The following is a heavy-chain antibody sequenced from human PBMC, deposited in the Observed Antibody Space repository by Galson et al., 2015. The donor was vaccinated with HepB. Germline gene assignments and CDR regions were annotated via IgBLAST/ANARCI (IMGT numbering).Heavy chain of an antibody. V-gene: IGHV1-69*13. Sequence: SVKVSCKASGGTFSSYAISWVRQAPGQGLEWMGGIIPIFGTANYAQKFQGRVTITADESTSTAYMELSSLRSEDTAVYYCARDHPGGGGDRGRYFDYWGQGTLVTVSS. CDR2: IIPIFGTA. D-gene: IGHD2-21*01. CDR3: ARDHPGGGGDRGRYFDY. J-gene: IGHJ4*02. CDR1: GGTFSSYA.